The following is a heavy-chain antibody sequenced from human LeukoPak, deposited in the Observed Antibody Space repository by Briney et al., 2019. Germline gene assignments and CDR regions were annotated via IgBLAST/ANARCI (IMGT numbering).Heavy chain of an antibody. CDR2: IYPGDSDT. V-gene: IGHV5-51*01. D-gene: IGHD3-9*01. CDR3: ACVDANSPILTSYFAFDI. J-gene: IGHJ3*02. CDR1: GYSFTSYW. Sequence: GESLKISCKGSGYSFTSYWIGWVRQMPGKGLEWMGIIYPGDSDTRYSPSFQGQVTISADKSISTAYLQWSSLKASDTAMYYCACVDANSPILTSYFAFDIWGQGTMVTVSS.